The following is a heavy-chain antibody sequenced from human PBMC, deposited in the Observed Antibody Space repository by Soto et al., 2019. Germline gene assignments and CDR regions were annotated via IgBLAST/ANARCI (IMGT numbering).Heavy chain of an antibody. CDR1: GGSVSRDSNF. D-gene: IGHD4-4*01. Sequence: SETLSLTCIVSGGSVSRDSNFWSWIRQPPGKGLEWIGYIYYSGPSRYNPSLESRVTISIDSSKNQVSLTLTSVTAADTAVYYCARGYSHYAHWGRGTLVTDSS. CDR2: IYYSGPS. CDR3: ARGYSHYAH. J-gene: IGHJ4*02. V-gene: IGHV4-61*01.